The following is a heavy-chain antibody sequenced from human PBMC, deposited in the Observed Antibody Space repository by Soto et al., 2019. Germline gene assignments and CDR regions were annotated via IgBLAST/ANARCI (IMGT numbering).Heavy chain of an antibody. D-gene: IGHD4-17*01. V-gene: IGHV1-2*02. CDR2: INPNGGT. J-gene: IGHJ4*02. CDR3: ARSLTTLTTLLDY. CDR1: GGTFSSYA. Sequence: QVQLVQSGAEVKKPGSSVKVSCKASGGTFSSYAISWVRQAPGQGLEWMGWINPNGGTNYAQKFQGRVTMTRDTSISTAYMELSRLRSDDTAVYYCARSLTTLTTLLDYWGQGTLVTVSS.